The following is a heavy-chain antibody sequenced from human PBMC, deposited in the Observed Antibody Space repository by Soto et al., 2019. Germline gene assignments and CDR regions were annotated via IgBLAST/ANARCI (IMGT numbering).Heavy chain of an antibody. CDR3: ARTYYDFWSGYYYYYGMDV. J-gene: IGHJ6*02. Sequence: SETLSLTCTVSGGSISSSSYYWGWIRQPPGKGLEWIGSIYYSGSTYYNPSLKSRVTISVDTSKNQFSLKLSSVTAADTAVYYCARTYYDFWSGYYYYYGMDVWGQGTTVTVSS. CDR1: GGSISSSSYY. V-gene: IGHV4-39*01. D-gene: IGHD3-3*01. CDR2: IYYSGST.